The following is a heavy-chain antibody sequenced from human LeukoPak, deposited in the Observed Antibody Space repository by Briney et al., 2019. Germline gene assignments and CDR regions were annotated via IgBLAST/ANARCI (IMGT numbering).Heavy chain of an antibody. J-gene: IGHJ4*02. CDR1: GGSFSGYY. V-gene: IGHV4-34*01. D-gene: IGHD6-13*01. Sequence: SETLSVTCAVYGGSFSGYYWSWIRQPPGKGLEWIGEINHSGSTNYNPSLKSRVTISVDTSKNQFSLKLSSVTAADTAVYYCARGRGYSSSWGQGTLVTVSS. CDR3: ARGRGYSSS. CDR2: INHSGST.